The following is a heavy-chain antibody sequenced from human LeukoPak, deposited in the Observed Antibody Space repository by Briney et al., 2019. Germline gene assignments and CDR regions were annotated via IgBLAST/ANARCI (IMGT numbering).Heavy chain of an antibody. CDR3: ARDKSGHYYDSSGQLDY. J-gene: IGHJ4*02. Sequence: SVKVSCKASGGTFSSYAISWVRQAPGQGLEWMGGIIPIFGTANYAQKFQGRVTMTRDTSTSTVYMELSSLRSEDTAVYYCARDKSGHYYDSSGQLDYWGQGTLVTVSS. CDR1: GGTFSSYA. D-gene: IGHD3-22*01. V-gene: IGHV1-69*05. CDR2: IIPIFGTA.